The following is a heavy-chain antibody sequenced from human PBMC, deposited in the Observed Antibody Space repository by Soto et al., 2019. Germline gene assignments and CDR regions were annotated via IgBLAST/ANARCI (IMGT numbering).Heavy chain of an antibody. V-gene: IGHV3-48*01. D-gene: IGHD3-3*01. Sequence: GGSLRLSCAASGFTFSSYSMNWVRQAPGEGLEWVSYISGGSETIYYADSVKGRFTVSRDNAENSLHLQMNGLRAEDTAVYYCARDRAPRLRFLDVWGKGTTVTVSS. CDR3: ARDRAPRLRFLDV. CDR1: GFTFSSYS. J-gene: IGHJ6*04. CDR2: ISGGSETI.